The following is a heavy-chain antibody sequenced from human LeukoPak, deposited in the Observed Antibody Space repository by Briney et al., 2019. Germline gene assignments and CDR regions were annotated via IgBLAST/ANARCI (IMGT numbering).Heavy chain of an antibody. J-gene: IGHJ4*02. CDR1: GFTFSSYA. Sequence: GGSLRLSCAASGFTFSSYAMHWVRQAPGKGLEWVAVISYDGSNKYYADSVKGRFTISRDNSKNTLYLQMNSLRAEDTAVYYCARSPYCSSTSCYLRSFDYWGQGTLVTVSS. CDR2: ISYDGSNK. CDR3: ARSPYCSSTSCYLRSFDY. D-gene: IGHD2-2*01. V-gene: IGHV3-30-3*01.